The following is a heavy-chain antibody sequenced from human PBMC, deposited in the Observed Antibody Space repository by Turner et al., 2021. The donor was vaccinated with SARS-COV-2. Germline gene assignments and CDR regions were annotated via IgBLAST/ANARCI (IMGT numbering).Heavy chain of an antibody. CDR3: ATGYAYCGADCSIDY. D-gene: IGHD2-21*02. J-gene: IGHJ4*02. Sequence: QVQLVQSGAEVKKPGASVKVSCKVSGYTLIELSMHWVRQAPGKGLDWMGGFDPEDGETIYAQKFQGRVTMTEDTSTDTAYMELSSLRSEDTAVYYCATGYAYCGADCSIDYWGQGTLVTVSS. V-gene: IGHV1-24*01. CDR2: FDPEDGET. CDR1: GYTLIELS.